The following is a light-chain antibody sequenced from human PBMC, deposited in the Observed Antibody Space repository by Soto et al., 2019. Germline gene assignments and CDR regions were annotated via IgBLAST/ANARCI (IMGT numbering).Light chain of an antibody. CDR2: DAS. CDR3: QQRSNWPQIT. V-gene: IGKV3-11*01. Sequence: EIVLTQSPATLSLSPGERATLSCRASQSVSKYLAWYQQKPGQAPRLLIHDASNRATGIPARVSGSGSGTDFTLTISSLEPEDFVVYYCQQRSNWPQITFGGGTKVEIK. J-gene: IGKJ4*01. CDR1: QSVSKY.